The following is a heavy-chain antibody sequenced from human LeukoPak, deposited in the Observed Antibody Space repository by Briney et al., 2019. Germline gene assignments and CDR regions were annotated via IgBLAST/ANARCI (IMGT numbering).Heavy chain of an antibody. CDR3: ARRSSSSADY. D-gene: IGHD6-25*01. J-gene: IGHJ4*02. V-gene: IGHV1-18*01. CDR2: ISVHNGDT. Sequence: GASVKVSCKTSGYTFTSYGISWVRQAPGQGLEWMGWISVHNGDTNYAQKFQGRVTMTTDTFTSTVYMELRSLRSDDTAVYYCARRSSSSADYWGQGTLVTVSS. CDR1: GYTFTSYG.